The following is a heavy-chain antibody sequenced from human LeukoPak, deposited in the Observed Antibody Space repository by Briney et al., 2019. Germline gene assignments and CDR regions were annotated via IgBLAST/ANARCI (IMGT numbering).Heavy chain of an antibody. J-gene: IGHJ4*02. D-gene: IGHD2-15*01. CDR2: IYHSRST. CDR3: ARGVVVAATPVSPPCFDY. Sequence: SETLSLTCAVSGYSISSGYYWGWIRQPPGKGLEWIGSIYHSRSTYYNPSLKSRVTISVDTSKNQFSLKLSSVTAADTAVYYCARGVVVAATPVSPPCFDYWGQGTLVTVSS. V-gene: IGHV4-38-2*01. CDR1: GYSISSGYY.